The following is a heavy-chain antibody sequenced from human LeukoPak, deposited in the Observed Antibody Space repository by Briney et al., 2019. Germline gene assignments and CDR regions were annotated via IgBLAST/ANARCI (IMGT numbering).Heavy chain of an antibody. CDR3: AKASGSPYYFDY. CDR1: GXTFGNFA. CDR2: ISANGGAT. J-gene: IGHJ4*02. Sequence: PGGSLRLSCAASGXTFGNFAMSWVPQAPGKGLECVSLISANGGATYYADSVKGRFTISRDNSKSTLYLQMNSLRADDTAVYYCAKASGSPYYFDYWGQGTLVTVSS. V-gene: IGHV3-23*01. D-gene: IGHD3-10*01.